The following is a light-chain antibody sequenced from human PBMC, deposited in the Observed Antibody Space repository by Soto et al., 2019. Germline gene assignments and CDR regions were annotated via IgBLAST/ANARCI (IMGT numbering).Light chain of an antibody. CDR3: PTNKINSTPRYV. CDR2: DVS. CDR1: SSDVGGYNY. J-gene: IGLJ1*01. V-gene: IGLV2-14*01. Sequence: QSALTQPASVSGSPGQSITISCTGTSSDVGGYNYVSWYQQHPGKAAKLMIYDVSNRPSGVSNRFSGSKSGNTASLTISGLQAQNLAYNDWPTNKINSTPRYVFGTRSKV.